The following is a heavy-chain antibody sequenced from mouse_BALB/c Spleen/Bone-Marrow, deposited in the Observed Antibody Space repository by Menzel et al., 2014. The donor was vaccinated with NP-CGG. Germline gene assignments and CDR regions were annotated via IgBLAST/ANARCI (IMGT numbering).Heavy chain of an antibody. J-gene: IGHJ1*01. Sequence: ESGPGLVKPSQSLSLACTVTGYSITSDYAWNWIRQFPGNKLEWMGYINYSGSTSYNPFLKSRISITRDTSKNQFFLQLNSVTTEDTATYYCASSLYFDVWGAGTTVTVSS. CDR1: GYSITSDYA. CDR3: ASSLYFDV. V-gene: IGHV3-2*02. CDR2: INYSGST.